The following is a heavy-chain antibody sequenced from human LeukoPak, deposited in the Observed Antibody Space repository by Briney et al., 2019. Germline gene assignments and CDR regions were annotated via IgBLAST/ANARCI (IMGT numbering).Heavy chain of an antibody. CDR3: ARDQSSSWYNYFDY. J-gene: IGHJ4*02. D-gene: IGHD6-13*01. V-gene: IGHV3-48*02. Sequence: GGSLRLSCAASGFTFSPFAMNWVRQAPGKGLEWVSYISSSSSTIYYADSVKGRFTISRDNAKNSLYLQMNSLRDEDTAVYYCARDQSSSWYNYFDYWGQGTLVTVSS. CDR2: ISSSSSTI. CDR1: GFTFSPFA.